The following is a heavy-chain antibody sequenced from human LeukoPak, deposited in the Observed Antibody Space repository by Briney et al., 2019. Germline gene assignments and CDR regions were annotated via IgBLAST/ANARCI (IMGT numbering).Heavy chain of an antibody. V-gene: IGHV3-20*04. CDR3: ARDTASSGYYYPSFHY. J-gene: IGHJ4*02. CDR1: GFTFDDYG. CDR2: INWTGDST. D-gene: IGHD3-22*01. Sequence: PGGSLRLSCAASGFTFDDYGMSWVRQAPGKGLEWVSGINWTGDSTGYADSVRGRFTISRDNGKNSLYLLMNSLRAEDTALYYCARDTASSGYYYPSFHYWGQGALVTVSS.